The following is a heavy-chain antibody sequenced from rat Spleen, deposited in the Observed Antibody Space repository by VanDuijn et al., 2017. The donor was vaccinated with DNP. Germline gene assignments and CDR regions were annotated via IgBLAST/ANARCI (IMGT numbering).Heavy chain of an antibody. V-gene: IGHV5-58*01. D-gene: IGHD1-2*01. CDR3: VNPFPAIYGMDA. Sequence: EVQLVETGGGLVQPGRSLKLSCVASGFTFSSYWMYWIRQAPGKGLEWVASINTDGGSTYYPDSVKGRFTISRDNAENTVYLQMNSLRSEDTATYYCVNPFPAIYGMDAWGQGTSVTVSS. J-gene: IGHJ4*01. CDR1: GFTFSSYW. CDR2: INTDGGST.